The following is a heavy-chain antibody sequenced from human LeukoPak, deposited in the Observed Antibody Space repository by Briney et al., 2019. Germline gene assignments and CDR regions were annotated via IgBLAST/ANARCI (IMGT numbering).Heavy chain of an antibody. Sequence: PGGSLRLSCAASGFTVSSNYMSWVRQAPGKGLEWVSAIYSGGSTYYADSVKGRFTISRDSSKNTLYLQMNSLRAEDTAMYYCARGNFLYDYVWGSYRRHYFDYWGQGTLVTVSS. CDR1: GFTVSSNY. CDR3: ARGNFLYDYVWGSYRRHYFDY. V-gene: IGHV3-53*01. CDR2: IYSGGST. J-gene: IGHJ4*02. D-gene: IGHD3-16*02.